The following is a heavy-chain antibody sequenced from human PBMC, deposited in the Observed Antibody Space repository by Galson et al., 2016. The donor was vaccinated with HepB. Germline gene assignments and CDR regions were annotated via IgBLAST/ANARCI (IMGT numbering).Heavy chain of an antibody. J-gene: IGHJ5*02. Sequence: SVKVSCKASGYNFTNYGISCVRQAPGQGLEWMGWISAYYGYTSYAQKFQDRVTITTDTSTSTAYMELRSLTSDDTAVYYCVRDHLLKSARVNWFDPWGQGTLVTVSS. CDR1: GYNFTNYG. CDR2: ISAYYGYT. CDR3: VRDHLLKSARVNWFDP. D-gene: IGHD2/OR15-2a*01. V-gene: IGHV1-18*01.